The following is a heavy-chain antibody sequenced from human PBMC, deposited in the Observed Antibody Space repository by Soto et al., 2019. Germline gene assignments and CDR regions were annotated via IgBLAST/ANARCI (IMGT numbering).Heavy chain of an antibody. V-gene: IGHV3-33*08. CDR2: IWYDGSNK. Sequence: PGGSLRLSCAASGFTFSSYSMNWVRQAPGKGLEWVAVIWYDGSNKYYADSVKGRFTISRDNSKNTLYLQMNSLRAEDTAVYYCNSIAAAGVDYWGQGTLVTVSS. D-gene: IGHD6-13*01. CDR1: GFTFSSYS. CDR3: NSIAAAGVDY. J-gene: IGHJ4*02.